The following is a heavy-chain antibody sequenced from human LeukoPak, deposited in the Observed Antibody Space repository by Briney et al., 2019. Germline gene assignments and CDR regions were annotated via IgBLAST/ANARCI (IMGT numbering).Heavy chain of an antibody. CDR2: ICYSGST. CDR3: AREDSSGYPGWFDP. V-gene: IGHV4-31*03. J-gene: IGHJ5*02. CDR1: GGSISSGGYY. D-gene: IGHD3-22*01. Sequence: PSETLSLTCTVSGGSISSGGYYWSWIRQHPGTGLEWIGYICYSGSTYYNPSLKSRVTISVDTSKNQFSLKLSSVTAADTAVYYCAREDSSGYPGWFDPWGQGTLVTVSS.